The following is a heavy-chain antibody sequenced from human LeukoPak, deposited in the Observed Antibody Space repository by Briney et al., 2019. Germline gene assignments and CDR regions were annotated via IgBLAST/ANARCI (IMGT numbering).Heavy chain of an antibody. D-gene: IGHD1-26*01. Sequence: PSETLPLTCTVSGASVSSSGYYWAWIHQPPGKGLKWVSLISGDGGSTYYADSVKGRFTISRDNSKNSLYLQMNSLRTEDTALYYCAKDMGPFEPYGMDVWGQGTTVTVSS. CDR2: ISGDGGST. J-gene: IGHJ6*02. V-gene: IGHV3-43*02. CDR3: AKDMGPFEPYGMDV. CDR1: GASVSSSGYY.